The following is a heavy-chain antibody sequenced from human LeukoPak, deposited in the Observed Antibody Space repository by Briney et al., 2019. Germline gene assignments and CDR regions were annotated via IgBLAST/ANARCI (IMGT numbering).Heavy chain of an antibody. D-gene: IGHD3-22*01. CDR3: ARHQGSGYYYPFDY. CDR2: IYYSGST. CDR1: GGSISSSSYY. J-gene: IGHJ4*02. Sequence: TSETLSLTYTVSGGSISSSSYYWGWIRQPPGKGLEWIGSIYYSGSTYYNPSLKSRVTISVDTSKNQFSLKLSSVTAADTAVYYCARHQGSGYYYPFDYWGQGTLVTVSS. V-gene: IGHV4-39*01.